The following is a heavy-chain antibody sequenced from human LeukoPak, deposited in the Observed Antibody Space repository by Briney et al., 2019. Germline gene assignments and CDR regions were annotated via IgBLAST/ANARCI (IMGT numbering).Heavy chain of an antibody. D-gene: IGHD3-3*01. V-gene: IGHV3-11*04. J-gene: IGHJ4*02. CDR1: GFTFSDYY. CDR2: ISSSGSTI. CDR3: ARELSITIFGVLDS. Sequence: GGSLRLSCAASGFTFSDYYMSWIRQAPGKGLEWVSYISSSGSTIYYADSVRGRFTISRDNSKNTLYLQMNSLRAEDTAVYYRARELSITIFGVLDSWGQGTLVTVSS.